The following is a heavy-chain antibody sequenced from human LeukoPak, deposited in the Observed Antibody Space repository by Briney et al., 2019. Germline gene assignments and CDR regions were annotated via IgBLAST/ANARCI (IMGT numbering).Heavy chain of an antibody. J-gene: IGHJ4*02. CDR1: GGTFSSYA. D-gene: IGHD5-24*01. V-gene: IGHV1-69*04. Sequence: EASVKVSCKASGGTFSSYAISWVRQAPGQGLEWMGRIIPILGIANYAQKFQGRVTITADKSTSTAYMELSSLRSEDTAVYYCARALVEMATIDYWGQGTLVTVSS. CDR2: IIPILGIA. CDR3: ARALVEMATIDY.